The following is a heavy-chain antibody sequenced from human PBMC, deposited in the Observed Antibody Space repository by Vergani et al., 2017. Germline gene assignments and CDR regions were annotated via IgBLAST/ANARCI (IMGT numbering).Heavy chain of an antibody. CDR3: ARDSYGLGAFDI. Sequence: QVQLVQSGAEVKKPGSSVKVSCKASGGTFSSYTISWVRQAPGQGLEWMGRIIPILGIANYAQKFQGRVTITADKSTSTAYMELSSLRSEDTAVYYCARDSYGLGAFDIWGQGTMVTVSS. J-gene: IGHJ3*02. V-gene: IGHV1-69*08. CDR1: GGTFSSYT. D-gene: IGHD5-18*01. CDR2: IIPILGIA.